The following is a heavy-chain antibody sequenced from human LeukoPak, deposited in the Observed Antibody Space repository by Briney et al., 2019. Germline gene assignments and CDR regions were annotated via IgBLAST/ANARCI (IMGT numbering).Heavy chain of an antibody. CDR1: GGSISTYY. CDR2: IYYTGST. V-gene: IGHV4-59*01. J-gene: IGHJ4*02. CDR3: ARGRYSGGWYDY. D-gene: IGHD6-19*01. Sequence: SETLSLTCTVSGGSISTYYWSWLRQPPGKGLEYIAYIYYTGSTDYNPSLKSRVSISVDTPKNQFSLELNSVTAADTAVYYCARGRYSGGWYDYWGQGTLVTVSS.